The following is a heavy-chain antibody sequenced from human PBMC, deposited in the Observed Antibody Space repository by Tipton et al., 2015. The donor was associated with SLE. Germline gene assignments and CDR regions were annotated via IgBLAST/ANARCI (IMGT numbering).Heavy chain of an antibody. CDR1: GFTFSSYA. J-gene: IGHJ6*02. V-gene: IGHV4-34*01. Sequence: LRLSCAASGFTFSSYAMSWVRQAPGKGLEWIGEIDHSRSTNYNPSLKSRVTISVDTSKNQFSLKLTSVTAADTAVYYCARGDSSSWPYYYYYDMDVWGQGTTVTVSS. D-gene: IGHD6-13*01. CDR2: IDHSRST. CDR3: ARGDSSSWPYYYYYDMDV.